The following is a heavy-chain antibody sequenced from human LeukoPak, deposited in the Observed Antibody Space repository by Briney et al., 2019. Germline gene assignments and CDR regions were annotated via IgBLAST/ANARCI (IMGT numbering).Heavy chain of an antibody. CDR1: GYTLTELS. D-gene: IGHD1-20*01. Sequence: ASVKVSCKISGYTLTELSMHWVRQAPGKGLEWMGGSDPEEPETIYAQKFQGRVTMTEDTSTDTAYMELSSLRSEDTAVYYCATVGEVTGTPFDYWGQGTLVTVSS. CDR2: SDPEEPET. J-gene: IGHJ4*02. V-gene: IGHV1-24*01. CDR3: ATVGEVTGTPFDY.